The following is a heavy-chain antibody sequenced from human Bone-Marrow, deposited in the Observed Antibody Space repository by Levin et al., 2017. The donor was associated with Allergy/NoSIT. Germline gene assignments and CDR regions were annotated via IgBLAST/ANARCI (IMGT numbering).Heavy chain of an antibody. CDR1: GFTFSSYA. Sequence: LSLTCAASGFTFSSYAMSWVRQAPGKGLEWVSAISGSGGSTYYADSVKGRFTISRDNSKNTLYLQMNSLRAEDTAVYYCAKPQIESAWYDAFDIWGQGTMVTVSS. V-gene: IGHV3-23*01. CDR2: ISGSGGST. CDR3: AKPQIESAWYDAFDI. J-gene: IGHJ3*02. D-gene: IGHD2-15*01.